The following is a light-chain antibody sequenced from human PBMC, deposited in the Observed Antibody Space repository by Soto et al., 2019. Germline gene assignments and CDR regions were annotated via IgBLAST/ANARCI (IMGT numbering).Light chain of an antibody. Sequence: EIVITQSPATPSVSPREKATPSCRASQSVSSNLAWYQQKPGQAPRLLIYGASTRATGIPARFSGSGSGTEFTLTISSLQSEDFAVYYCQQYNNWPRTFGQGTRLEIK. CDR2: GAS. J-gene: IGKJ5*01. CDR3: QQYNNWPRT. V-gene: IGKV3-15*01. CDR1: QSVSSN.